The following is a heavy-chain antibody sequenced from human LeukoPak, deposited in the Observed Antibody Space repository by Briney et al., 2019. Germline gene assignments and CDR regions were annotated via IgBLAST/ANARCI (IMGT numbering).Heavy chain of an antibody. J-gene: IGHJ4*02. Sequence: GGSLSLTCAVSGFSFTTYSINRLWQAPGKGLDWVPYISSSSSTIYYADSVKGRFTISRDNANNSLYLQMNSLRDEDTAVYYYAGARRSRGTWDVDFWGQGTLVTVSS. CDR3: AGARRSRGTWDVDF. D-gene: IGHD1-26*01. CDR1: GFSFTTYS. CDR2: ISSSSSTI. V-gene: IGHV3-48*02.